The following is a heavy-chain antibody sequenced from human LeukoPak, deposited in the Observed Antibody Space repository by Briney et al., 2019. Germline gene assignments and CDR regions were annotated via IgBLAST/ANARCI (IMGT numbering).Heavy chain of an antibody. J-gene: IGHJ4*02. Sequence: ASVKVSCKASGGTFSSYAISWVRQVPGKGLEWMGGFDPEDGERIYAQKFQGRVTMTEDTSTDTAYMELSSLRSEDTAVYYCATGFRFGYPNDYWGQGTLVTVSS. D-gene: IGHD6-25*01. CDR2: FDPEDGER. CDR3: ATGFRFGYPNDY. V-gene: IGHV1-24*01. CDR1: GGTFSSYA.